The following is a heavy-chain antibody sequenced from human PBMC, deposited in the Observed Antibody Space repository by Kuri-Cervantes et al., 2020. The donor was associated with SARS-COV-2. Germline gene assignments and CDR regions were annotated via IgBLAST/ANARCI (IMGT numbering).Heavy chain of an antibody. D-gene: IGHD2-2*01. J-gene: IGHJ4*02. CDR1: GDSISNFY. Sequence: GSLRLSCDVSGDSISNFYWSWIRQPPGKGLEWIGYVSHGGNTNYNPSLKSRVIISVDTSKKQVSLRMTSVTPADTGVYYCARDEGYQLLLRYWGQGALVTVSS. CDR3: ARDEGYQLLLRY. V-gene: IGHV4-59*01. CDR2: VSHGGNT.